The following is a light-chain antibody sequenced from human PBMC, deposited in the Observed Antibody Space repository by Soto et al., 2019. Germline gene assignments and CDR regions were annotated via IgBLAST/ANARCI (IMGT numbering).Light chain of an antibody. Sequence: DIVMTQTPLSLSVTPGERSSISCKSSQSLLHSDGKTYLYWYLQKPGQPPHLLIYEVSNRFSGVPDRLSGTGSGTDFTLKISRVEAEDVGLYYCMQTIQPTGTFGQGTRLEIK. V-gene: IGKV2D-29*01. CDR2: EVS. CDR3: MQTIQPTGT. J-gene: IGKJ5*01. CDR1: QSLLHSDGKTY.